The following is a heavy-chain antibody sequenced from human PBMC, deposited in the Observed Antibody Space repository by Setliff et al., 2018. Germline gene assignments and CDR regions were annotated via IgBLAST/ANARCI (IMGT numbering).Heavy chain of an antibody. J-gene: IGHJ4*02. D-gene: IGHD2-21*02. Sequence: SETLSLTCTVSGYSISSGYIWGWIRQPPGKGLEWVGNIGHTGSINYNPSLKSRLTISRDTSKNQVSLKLNSVTATDTAVYYCARDLGHGGDSDYWGRGILVTVS. CDR1: GYSISSGYI. CDR3: ARDLGHGGDSDY. CDR2: IGHTGSI. V-gene: IGHV4-38-2*02.